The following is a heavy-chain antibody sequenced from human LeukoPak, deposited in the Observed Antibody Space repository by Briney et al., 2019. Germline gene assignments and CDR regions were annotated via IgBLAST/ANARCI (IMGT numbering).Heavy chain of an antibody. CDR1: GFTFSSYA. CDR2: ISGSGGST. Sequence: PAGGSLRLSCAASGFTFSSYAMSWVRQAPGKGLEWVSAISGSGGSTYYVDSVKGRFTISRDNSKNTLYLQMNSLRAEDTAVYYCAKDSSGWYDFDAFDIWGQGTMVTVSS. D-gene: IGHD6-19*01. V-gene: IGHV3-23*01. J-gene: IGHJ3*02. CDR3: AKDSSGWYDFDAFDI.